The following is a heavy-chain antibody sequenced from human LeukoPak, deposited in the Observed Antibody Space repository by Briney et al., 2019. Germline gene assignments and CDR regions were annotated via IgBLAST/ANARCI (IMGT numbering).Heavy chain of an antibody. Sequence: GASVKVSCKASGYTFISYGISWVRQAPGQGLEWMGWISAYNGNTNYAQKLQGRVTMTTDTSTSTAYIELRSLRSDDTAVYYCARDRGYSFALGYFDYWGQGTLVTVSS. J-gene: IGHJ4*02. V-gene: IGHV1-18*01. D-gene: IGHD5-18*01. CDR2: ISAYNGNT. CDR3: ARDRGYSFALGYFDY. CDR1: GYTFISYG.